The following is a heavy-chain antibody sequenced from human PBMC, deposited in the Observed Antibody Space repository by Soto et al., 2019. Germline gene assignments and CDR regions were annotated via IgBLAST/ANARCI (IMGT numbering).Heavy chain of an antibody. CDR3: ARVSSSRRLLSYIDF. CDR2: IYYSGST. Sequence: SETLSLTCTVSGGSVSRGSYYWSWLRQPPGKGLKCIRYIYYSGSTNYTPSLKSRVTISVDTSKNQFSLKLSSVTAADMVVYYCARVSSSRRLLSYIDFSGQGTLVTVSS. J-gene: IGHJ4*02. CDR1: GGSVSRGSYY. V-gene: IGHV4-61*01. D-gene: IGHD2-2*01.